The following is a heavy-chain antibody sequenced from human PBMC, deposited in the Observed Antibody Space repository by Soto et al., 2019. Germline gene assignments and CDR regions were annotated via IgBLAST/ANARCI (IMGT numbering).Heavy chain of an antibody. CDR1: GGPISGYY. D-gene: IGHD1-1*01. Sequence: QVQLRESGPGLVKPSETLSLTCNVSGGPISGYYWNWVRQPAGKGLEWIGRINSAGTTDLNPSLKSRVIMSVDTSSNQFSLKLLSVTAADTAVYYCAANWRGAYEGLFDLWGQGTTVTVSS. CDR3: AANWRGAYEGLFDL. V-gene: IGHV4-4*07. CDR2: INSAGTT. J-gene: IGHJ3*01.